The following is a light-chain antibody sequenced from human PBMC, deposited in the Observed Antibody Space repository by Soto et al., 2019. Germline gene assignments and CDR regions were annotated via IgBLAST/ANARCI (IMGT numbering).Light chain of an antibody. CDR2: KAS. V-gene: IGKV1-5*03. Sequence: DIQMTQSPSTLSASVGDRVTITCRASQSISSWLAWYQQKPGKAPKLLIYKASSLESGVPSRFSGSGSGTEFTLTISSLQPDDFATYYCQQYNSYPWTFGQGTKVVIE. J-gene: IGKJ1*01. CDR1: QSISSW. CDR3: QQYNSYPWT.